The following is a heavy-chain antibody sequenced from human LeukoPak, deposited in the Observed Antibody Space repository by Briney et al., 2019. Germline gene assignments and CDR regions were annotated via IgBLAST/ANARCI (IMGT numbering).Heavy chain of an antibody. V-gene: IGHV3-21*01. CDR3: ARGEAYYYGSGSYPSDY. Sequence: GGSLRLSCAASGFTFSSYSMNWVRQAPGKGLEWVSSISSSSSYIYYADSVKGRFTISRDNAKNSLYLQMNSLRAEDTAVYYCARGEAYYYGSGSYPSDYWGQGTLVTVSS. CDR2: ISSSSSYI. CDR1: GFTFSSYS. D-gene: IGHD3-10*01. J-gene: IGHJ4*02.